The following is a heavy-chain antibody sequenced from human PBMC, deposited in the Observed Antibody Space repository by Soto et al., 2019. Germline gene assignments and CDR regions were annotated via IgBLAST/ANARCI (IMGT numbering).Heavy chain of an antibody. CDR1: GYTFTGYY. V-gene: IGHV1-2*02. CDR2: INPDSGGT. Sequence: ASVKVSCNASGYTFTGYYMHWVRQAPGQGLEWMGWINPDSGGTKYAQKFQGRVTMTRDTSISTAYMELSSLRSDDTAFYYCARKVRDYNFDYWGQGALVTVSS. J-gene: IGHJ4*02. CDR3: ARKVRDYNFDY. D-gene: IGHD4-17*01.